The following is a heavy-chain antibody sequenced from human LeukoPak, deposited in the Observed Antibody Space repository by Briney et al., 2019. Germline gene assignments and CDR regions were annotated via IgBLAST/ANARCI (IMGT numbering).Heavy chain of an antibody. CDR1: GYSISDGYF. CDR3: ASGTLVDTAIDFDY. V-gene: IGHV4-38-2*01. J-gene: IGHJ4*02. CDR2: VSHSESGDT. D-gene: IGHD5-18*01. Sequence: PSETLSLTCAVSGYSISDGYFWAWVRQPPGKGLEWIGSVSHSESGDTYRNPSLKSRVTISVDTSKNQFSLKLSSVTAADTAVYYCASGTLVDTAIDFDYWGQGTLVTVSS.